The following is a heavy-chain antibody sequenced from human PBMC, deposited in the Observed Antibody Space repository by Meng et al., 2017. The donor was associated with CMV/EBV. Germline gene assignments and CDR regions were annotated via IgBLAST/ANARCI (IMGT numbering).Heavy chain of an antibody. J-gene: IGHJ4*02. D-gene: IGHD6-13*01. CDR2: TYYRSKWYS. V-gene: IGHV6-1*01. Sequence: SQTLSLTCAISGDRVSSTSVIWNWIRQSPSRGLEWLGRTYYRSKWYSESAASVRSRISVNPDTSNNQFSLHLISVTPEDTAAYYCVRSGFGMAAGLFDSWGQGTLVTVSS. CDR1: GDRVSSTSVI. CDR3: VRSGFGMAAGLFDS.